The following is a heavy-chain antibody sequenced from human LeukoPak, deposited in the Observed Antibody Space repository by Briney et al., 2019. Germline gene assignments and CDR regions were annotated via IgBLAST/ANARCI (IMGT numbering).Heavy chain of an antibody. V-gene: IGHV1-69*05. CDR3: ARADTAMPNDAFDI. J-gene: IGHJ3*02. Sequence: SVKVSCKASGGTFSSYAISWVRQTPGQGLEWMGRIIPIFGTANYAQKFQGRVTITTDESTSTAYMELSSLRSEDTAVYYCARADTAMPNDAFDIWGQGTMVTVSS. CDR1: GGTFSSYA. D-gene: IGHD5-18*01. CDR2: IIPIFGTA.